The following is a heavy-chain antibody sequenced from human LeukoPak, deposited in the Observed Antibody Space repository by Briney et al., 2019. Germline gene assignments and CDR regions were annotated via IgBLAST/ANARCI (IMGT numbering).Heavy chain of an antibody. CDR2: IGGSDGST. V-gene: IGHV3-23*01. D-gene: IGHD2-2*01. J-gene: IGHJ4*02. CDR1: GFTFDDYG. CDR3: AKGGLVCSTTTCFDY. Sequence: GGSLRLSCAASGFTFDDYGMSWVRQAPGKGLEWVSSIGGSDGSTYYADSVRGRFTISRDNSKFTLYLQMNSLRAEDAAVYYCAKGGLVCSTTTCFDYWGQGTLVTVSS.